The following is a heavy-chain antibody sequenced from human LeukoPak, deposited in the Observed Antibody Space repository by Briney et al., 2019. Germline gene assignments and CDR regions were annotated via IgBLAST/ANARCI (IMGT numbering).Heavy chain of an antibody. J-gene: IGHJ4*02. D-gene: IGHD3-16*01. Sequence: GGSLRLSCAASGFTFSSFWIYWVRHAPGKGLVWVSRINGDGSETIYADSVKGRFTISRDNAKNTVYLQMNSLRAEDTDVYYCARVRMGDDFNPFDYWGQGTLVTVSS. CDR1: GFTFSSFW. CDR2: INGDGSET. V-gene: IGHV3-74*01. CDR3: ARVRMGDDFNPFDY.